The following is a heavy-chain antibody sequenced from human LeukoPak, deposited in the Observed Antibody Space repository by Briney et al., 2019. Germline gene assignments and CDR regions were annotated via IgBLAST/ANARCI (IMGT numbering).Heavy chain of an antibody. J-gene: IGHJ4*02. CDR3: AKEDWKIVVAALAQDY. V-gene: IGHV3-48*01. D-gene: IGHD2-15*01. Sequence: GGSLRLSCAASGFTFSSYSMNWVRQAPGKGLEWVSYISSSSSTIYYADSVKGRFTISRDNSKNTLYLQMDSLRAEDTAVYYCAKEDWKIVVAALAQDYWGQGTLVTVSS. CDR1: GFTFSSYS. CDR2: ISSSSSTI.